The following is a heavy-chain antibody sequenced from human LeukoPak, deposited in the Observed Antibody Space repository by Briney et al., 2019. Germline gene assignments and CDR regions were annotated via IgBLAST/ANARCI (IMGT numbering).Heavy chain of an antibody. CDR1: GGSISSGGYY. V-gene: IGHV4-31*03. CDR2: IYYSGST. D-gene: IGHD3-10*01. J-gene: IGHJ4*02. CDR3: ARGYDSGSYYRH. Sequence: PSQTLSLTCTVSGGSISSGGYYWSWIRQHPGKGLEWIGYIYYSGSTYYNPSLKSRVTISVDTSKNQFSLKLSSVTAADTAVYYCARGYDSGSYYRHWGQGTLVTVSS.